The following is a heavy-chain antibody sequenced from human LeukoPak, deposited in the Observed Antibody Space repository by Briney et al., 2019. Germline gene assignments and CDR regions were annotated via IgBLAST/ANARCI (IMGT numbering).Heavy chain of an antibody. CDR2: ISSSGGII. J-gene: IGHJ4*02. CDR3: TRPTD. V-gene: IGHV3-48*04. CDR1: GFTFSSYA. Sequence: GGSLRLSCAASGFTFSSYAMHWVRQTPGKGLEWVSYISSSGGIIYYADSVKGRFTISRDNAKNSVYLQMNSLRAEDTAVYYCTRPTDWGQGTLVTVSS. D-gene: IGHD4-17*01.